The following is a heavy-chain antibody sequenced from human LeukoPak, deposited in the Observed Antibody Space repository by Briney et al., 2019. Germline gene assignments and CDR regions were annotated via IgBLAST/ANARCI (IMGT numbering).Heavy chain of an antibody. CDR3: ARGGENYDFWSGHYFDY. V-gene: IGHV1-46*01. CDR2: INPSGGST. CDR1: GYTFTSYY. D-gene: IGHD3-3*01. Sequence: ASVKVSCKASGYTFTSYYMHWVRQAPGQGLEWMGIINPSGGSTSYAQKFQGRVTMTRDTSTSTVYMELSSLRSEDTAVYYCARGGENYDFWSGHYFDYWGQGTLVTVSS. J-gene: IGHJ4*02.